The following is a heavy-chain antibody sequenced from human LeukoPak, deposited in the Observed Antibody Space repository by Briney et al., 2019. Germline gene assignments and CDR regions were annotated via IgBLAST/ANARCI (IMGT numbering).Heavy chain of an antibody. J-gene: IGHJ5*02. CDR1: GGSISSYY. Sequence: SETLSLTCTVSGGSISSYYWSWIRQPPGKGLEWIGYIYYSGSTNYNPSLKSRVTISVDTSKNQFSLKLKSVTAADTAVYYCARGVPLFYYDISAYQADWLDPWGQGTLVTVSS. CDR3: ARGVPLFYYDISAYQADWLDP. CDR2: IYYSGST. V-gene: IGHV4-59*12. D-gene: IGHD3-22*01.